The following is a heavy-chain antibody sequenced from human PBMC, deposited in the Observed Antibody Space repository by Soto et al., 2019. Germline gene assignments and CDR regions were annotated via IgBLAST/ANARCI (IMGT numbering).Heavy chain of an antibody. CDR1: GFTFSSYA. CDR2: ISYDGSNK. D-gene: IGHD1-1*01. Sequence: QVQLVESGGGVVQPGRSLRLSCAASGFTFSSYAMHWVRQAPGKGLEWVAVISYDGSNKYYADSVKGRFTISRDNSKNTLYVQMNSLRAEDTAVYYCARDAQSWGERLDYWGQGTLVTVSS. J-gene: IGHJ4*02. CDR3: ARDAQSWGERLDY. V-gene: IGHV3-30-3*01.